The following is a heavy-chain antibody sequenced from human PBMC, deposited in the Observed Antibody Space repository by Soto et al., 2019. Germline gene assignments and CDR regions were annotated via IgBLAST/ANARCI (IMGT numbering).Heavy chain of an antibody. J-gene: IGHJ6*02. D-gene: IGHD3-22*01. CDR1: GFTFSSYW. CDR3: ARVLGYYDSSGYPYYYYGMDV. V-gene: IGHV3-74*01. Sequence: GGSLRLSCAASGFTFSSYWMHWVRQAPGKGLVWVSRINSDGGSTSYADSVKGRFTISRDNAKNTLYLQMNSLRAEDTAVYYCARVLGYYDSSGYPYYYYGMDVWGQGTTVTVSS. CDR2: INSDGGST.